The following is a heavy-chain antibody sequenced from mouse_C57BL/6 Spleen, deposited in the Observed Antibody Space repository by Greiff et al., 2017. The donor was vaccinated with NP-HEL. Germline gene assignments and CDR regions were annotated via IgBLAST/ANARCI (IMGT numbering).Heavy chain of an antibody. CDR2: IDPANGNT. Sequence: EVQLQQSVAELVRPGASVKLSCTASGFNIKNTYMHWVKQRPEQGLEWIGRIDPANGNTKYAPKFQSKATITADTSSNTAYLQLSSLTSEDTAIYYCARTNYYGSSYGYFDVWGTGTTVTVSS. V-gene: IGHV14-3*01. D-gene: IGHD1-1*01. CDR1: GFNIKNTY. J-gene: IGHJ1*03. CDR3: ARTNYYGSSYGYFDV.